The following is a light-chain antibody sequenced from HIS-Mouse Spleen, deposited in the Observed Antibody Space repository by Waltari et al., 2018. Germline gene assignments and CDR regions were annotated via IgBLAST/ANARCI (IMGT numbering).Light chain of an antibody. J-gene: IGLJ3*02. CDR1: SSDVGSYNL. V-gene: IGLV2-23*01. CDR2: EGS. Sequence: QSALTQPASVSGSPGQSITISCTGTSSDVGSYNLVSWYQQHPGKAPKLMIYEGSKRPPGVSNRFSGSKSGNTASLTISGLQAEDEADYYCCSYAGSSTGVFGGGTKLTVL. CDR3: CSYAGSSTGV.